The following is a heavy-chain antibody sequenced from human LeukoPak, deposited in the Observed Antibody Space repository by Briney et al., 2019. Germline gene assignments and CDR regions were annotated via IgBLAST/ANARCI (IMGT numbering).Heavy chain of an antibody. CDR3: ARGANWAFEY. D-gene: IGHD7-27*01. CDR2: IKPDGSEK. V-gene: IGHV3-7*04. Sequence: GGSPRLSCAASGFIFSNSWMNWVRQAPGKGLEWVAKIKPDGSEKYYVDSVKGRFTVSRDNAKNSLYLQMNSLRADDTAVYFCARGANWAFEYWGQGTLVTVSS. J-gene: IGHJ4*02. CDR1: GFIFSNSW.